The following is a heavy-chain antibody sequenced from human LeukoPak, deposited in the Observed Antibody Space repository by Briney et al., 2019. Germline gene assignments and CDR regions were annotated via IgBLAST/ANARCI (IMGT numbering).Heavy chain of an antibody. V-gene: IGHV4-39*07. D-gene: IGHD3-10*01. CDR3: ATNRMVRGVIIHFDY. Sequence: PSETLSLTCTVSGGSISSSSYYWGWIRQPPGKGLEWIGSIYYSGSTYYNPSLKSRVTISVDTSKNQFSLKLSSVTAADTAVYYCATNRMVRGVIIHFDYWGQGTLVTVSS. CDR1: GGSISSSSYY. CDR2: IYYSGST. J-gene: IGHJ4*02.